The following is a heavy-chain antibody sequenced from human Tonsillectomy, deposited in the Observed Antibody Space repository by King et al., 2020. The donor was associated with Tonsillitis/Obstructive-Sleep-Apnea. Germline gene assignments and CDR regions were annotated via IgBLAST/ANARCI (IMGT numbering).Heavy chain of an antibody. V-gene: IGHV3-53*01. Sequence: VQLVESGGGLIQPGGSLRLSCAASGFNVGSTYMTWVRQAPGKGLEWVSTVYSGGVTYYADSVKGRFTISRDNSKNTLNLRMHGLRAEDTAVYYCVRLSGYFDCWGQGTLVTVSS. CDR1: GFNVGSTY. CDR2: VYSGGVT. J-gene: IGHJ4*02. D-gene: IGHD1-26*01. CDR3: VRLSGYFDC.